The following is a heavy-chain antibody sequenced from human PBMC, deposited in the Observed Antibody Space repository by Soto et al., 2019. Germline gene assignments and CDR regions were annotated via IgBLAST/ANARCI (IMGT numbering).Heavy chain of an antibody. D-gene: IGHD5-18*01. CDR1: GYTFTSYA. Sequence: QVQLVQSGAEVKKPGASVKVSCKASGYTFTSYAMHWVRQAPGQRLEWMGWINAGNGNTKYSQKFQGRVTITRDTSENTAYMELSSLRSEDTAVYYCARDGGYVGWFDPWGQGTLVTVSS. CDR2: INAGNGNT. V-gene: IGHV1-3*01. CDR3: ARDGGYVGWFDP. J-gene: IGHJ5*02.